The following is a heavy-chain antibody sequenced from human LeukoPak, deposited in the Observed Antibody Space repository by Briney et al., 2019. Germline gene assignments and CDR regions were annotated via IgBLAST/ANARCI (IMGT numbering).Heavy chain of an antibody. CDR2: IYYSGST. V-gene: IGHV4-30-4*08. CDR1: GGSISSGDYY. Sequence: SETLSPTCTVSGGSISSGDYYWSWIRQPPGKGLEWIGYIYYSGSTYYNPSLKSRVTISVDTSKNQFSLKLSSVTAADTAVYYCARDTYLDTAMVDYWGQGTLVTVSS. J-gene: IGHJ4*02. CDR3: ARDTYLDTAMVDY. D-gene: IGHD5-18*01.